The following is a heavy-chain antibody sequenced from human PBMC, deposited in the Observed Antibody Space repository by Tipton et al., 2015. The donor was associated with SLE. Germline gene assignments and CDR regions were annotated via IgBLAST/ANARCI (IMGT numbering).Heavy chain of an antibody. CDR2: ISGSGGST. CDR3: ARRLARPVLDADHHYMDV. Sequence: SLRLSCAASGFTFSSYSMNWVRQAPGKGLEWVSAISGSGGSTYYADSVKGRFTISRDNSKNTLYLQMNSLRAADTAVYYCARRLARPVLDADHHYMDVWGKGTTVTVSS. CDR1: GFTFSSYS. V-gene: IGHV3-23*01. D-gene: IGHD1-14*01. J-gene: IGHJ6*03.